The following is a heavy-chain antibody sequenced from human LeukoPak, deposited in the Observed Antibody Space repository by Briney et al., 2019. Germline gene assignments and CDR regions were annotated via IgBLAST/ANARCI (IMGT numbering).Heavy chain of an antibody. Sequence: GGSPRLSCAASGFTFATHSITWVRQAPGKGLEWVAFIRYDGSNKYYADSVKGRFTISRDNSKNTLYLQMNSLRAEDTAVYYCAKDSRHRIVGTTTFLDYWGQGTLVTVSS. CDR2: IRYDGSNK. CDR3: AKDSRHRIVGTTTFLDY. CDR1: GFTFATHS. V-gene: IGHV3-30*02. D-gene: IGHD1-26*01. J-gene: IGHJ4*02.